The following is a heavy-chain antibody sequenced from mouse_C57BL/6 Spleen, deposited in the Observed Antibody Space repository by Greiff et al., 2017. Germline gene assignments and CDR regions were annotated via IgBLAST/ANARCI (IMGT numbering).Heavy chain of an antibody. J-gene: IGHJ2*01. CDR3: ARGTSNYFDY. V-gene: IGHV1-64*01. Sequence: VQLQQPGAELVKPGASVKLSCKASGYTFTSYWMPWVKQRPGQGLEWIGMIHPNSGSTNYNEKFKSKDTLTVDKSSSTAYMQLSSLTSEDSAVYYWARGTSNYFDYWGQGTTLTVSS. D-gene: IGHD6-1*01. CDR1: GYTFTSYW. CDR2: IHPNSGST.